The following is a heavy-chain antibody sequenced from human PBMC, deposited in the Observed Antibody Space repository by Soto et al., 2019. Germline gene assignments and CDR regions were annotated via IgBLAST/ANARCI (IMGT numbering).Heavy chain of an antibody. Sequence: QVQLVESGGGVVQPGRSLRLSCAASGFTFSSYGMHWVRQAPGKGLEWVAVISYDGSNKYYADSVKGRFTISRDNSKNTLYLQMNSLRAEDTAVYYCAKGTTPKGSYFEYWGQGTLVTVSS. CDR1: GFTFSSYG. V-gene: IGHV3-30*18. D-gene: IGHD3-10*01. CDR3: AKGTTPKGSYFEY. J-gene: IGHJ4*02. CDR2: ISYDGSNK.